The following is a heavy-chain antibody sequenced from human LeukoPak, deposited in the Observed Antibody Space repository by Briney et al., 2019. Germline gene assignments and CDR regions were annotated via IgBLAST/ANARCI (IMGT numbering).Heavy chain of an antibody. D-gene: IGHD3-9*01. CDR3: ARKSTRYFDSLNWFDP. CDR2: INHSGST. V-gene: IGHV4-34*01. J-gene: IGHJ5*02. CDR1: GGSFSGYY. Sequence: SETLSLTCAVYGGSFSGYYWSWLRQPPGKGLEWIGEINHSGSTNYNPSLKGRVTISVDTSKNQFSLKLSSVTAADTAVYYCARKSTRYFDSLNWFDPWGQGTLVTVSS.